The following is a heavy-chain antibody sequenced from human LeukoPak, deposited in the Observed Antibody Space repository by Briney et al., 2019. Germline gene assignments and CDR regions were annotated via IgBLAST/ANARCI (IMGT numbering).Heavy chain of an antibody. CDR1: GGSISSGSYY. CDR2: IYYRGST. CDR3: AREALTGYYREYYFDY. Sequence: PSQTLSLTCTVSGGSISSGSYYWSWIRQPPGKGLEWIGSIYYRGSTNYNPSLESRVTISVDTSKNQFSLKLSSVTAADTAVYYCAREALTGYYREYYFDYWGQGTLVTVSS. V-gene: IGHV4-31*03. J-gene: IGHJ4*02. D-gene: IGHD3-9*01.